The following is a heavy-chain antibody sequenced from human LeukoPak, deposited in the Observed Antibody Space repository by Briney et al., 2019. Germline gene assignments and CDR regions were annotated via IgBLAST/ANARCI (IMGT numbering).Heavy chain of an antibody. Sequence: ASVKVSCKASGYTFTNYAMNWVRQAPGQGLEWMGWINTNTGNPTYAQGFTGRFVFSLDTSVSTAYLQISSLKAEDTAVYYCARRRVVGATLGHFDYWGQGTLVTVSS. CDR3: ARRRVVGATLGHFDY. CDR1: GYTFTNYA. V-gene: IGHV7-4-1*02. CDR2: INTNTGNP. J-gene: IGHJ4*02. D-gene: IGHD1-26*01.